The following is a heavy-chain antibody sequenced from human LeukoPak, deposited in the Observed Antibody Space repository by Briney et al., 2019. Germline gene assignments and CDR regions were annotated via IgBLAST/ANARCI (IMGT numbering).Heavy chain of an antibody. V-gene: IGHV3-33*01. CDR2: IWYDGSNK. CDR3: ARGRADIVATIPLNYFDY. CDR1: GFTFSSYG. D-gene: IGHD5-12*01. Sequence: GGSLRLSCTASGFTFSSYGMHWVRQAPGKGLEWVADIWYDGSNKYYADSVKGRFTISRDNSKNTLYLQMNSLRAEDTAVYYCARGRADIVATIPLNYFDYWGQGTLVTVSS. J-gene: IGHJ4*02.